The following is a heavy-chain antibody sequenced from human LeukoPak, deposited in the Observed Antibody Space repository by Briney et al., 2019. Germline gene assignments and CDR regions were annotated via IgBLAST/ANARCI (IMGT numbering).Heavy chain of an antibody. Sequence: GGSLRLSCAASGFTFSSSAMSWVRQVPGKGLEWVAVIWFDGSNKHYADSVKGRFTISRDNSENTLYLQMNSLRAEDTAVYYRARTPIFRDDSDFWGQGTLVTVSS. J-gene: IGHJ4*02. V-gene: IGHV3-33*08. CDR1: GFTFSSSA. CDR2: IWFDGSNK. CDR3: ARTPIFRDDSDF. D-gene: IGHD3-9*01.